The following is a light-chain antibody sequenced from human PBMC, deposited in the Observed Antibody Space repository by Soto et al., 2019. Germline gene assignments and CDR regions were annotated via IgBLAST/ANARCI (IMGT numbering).Light chain of an antibody. Sequence: QSALTQPRSVSGSPGQSVTISCTGTSSDIGAGYDVHWYQQLPGAAPKLLIYSNAIRPSGVPDRFSASKSGTSASLAITGLRAEDEADYYCQSYDSSLTTYVFGTGTKVTV. J-gene: IGLJ1*01. CDR1: SSDIGAGYD. CDR3: QSYDSSLTTYV. CDR2: SNA. V-gene: IGLV1-40*01.